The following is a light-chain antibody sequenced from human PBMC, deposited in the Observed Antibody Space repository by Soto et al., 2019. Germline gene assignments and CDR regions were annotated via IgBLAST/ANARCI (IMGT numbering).Light chain of an antibody. Sequence: ELVRTQSPATLSLSPGDRATLSCRASQSVTVNLAWYQQKPGQAPRLLIYRASTRTTGIPARFSGGGSGTEFTLTISSLQSEDFAVYICQQYNDWPPRWTFGQGTKVEIK. CDR3: QQYNDWPPRWT. J-gene: IGKJ1*01. CDR1: QSVTVN. CDR2: RAS. V-gene: IGKV3-15*01.